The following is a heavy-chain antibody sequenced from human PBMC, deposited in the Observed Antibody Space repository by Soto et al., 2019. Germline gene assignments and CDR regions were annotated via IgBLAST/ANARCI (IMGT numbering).Heavy chain of an antibody. Sequence: GASVKVSCKASGYTFTNSDINWVRQATGQGLEWMGWMNPNSGNTGYAHKFQGRVTMTRNTSIGTAYMEMSSLTYEDTAVYYCARVRAVTVTTSLWYFDLWGRGTLVTVSS. CDR1: GYTFTNSD. V-gene: IGHV1-8*02. CDR3: ARVRAVTVTTSLWYFDL. J-gene: IGHJ2*01. D-gene: IGHD4-4*01. CDR2: MNPNSGNT.